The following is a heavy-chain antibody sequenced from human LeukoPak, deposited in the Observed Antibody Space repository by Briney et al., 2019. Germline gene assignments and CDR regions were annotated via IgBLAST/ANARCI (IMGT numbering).Heavy chain of an antibody. V-gene: IGHV3-49*05. J-gene: IGHJ5*02. CDR1: GFTFGDYA. CDR3: TRGEDSSSWDPPNWFDP. D-gene: IGHD6-13*01. CDR2: IRSKAYGGTT. Sequence: KSGRSLRLSCTASGFTFGDYAMSWCRQAPGRGLEWVGFIRSKAYGGTTEYAASVKGRFTISRDDSKSIAYLQMNSLKTEDTAVYYCTRGEDSSSWDPPNWFDPWGQGTLVTVSS.